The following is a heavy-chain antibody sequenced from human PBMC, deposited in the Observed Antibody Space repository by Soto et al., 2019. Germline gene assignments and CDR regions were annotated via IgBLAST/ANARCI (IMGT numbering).Heavy chain of an antibody. Sequence: TLSLPCTVSGDSISSNNNYWSLIRQPPGEGLEWIGFISYSGTTSYSPSLKSRVAISLDTSKNQFSLSLRSVTAADTAVYYCARGRGYSYGLDPWGQGTLVTVS. D-gene: IGHD5-18*01. V-gene: IGHV4-30-4*01. CDR2: ISYSGTT. J-gene: IGHJ5*02. CDR1: GDSISSNNNY. CDR3: ARGRGYSYGLDP.